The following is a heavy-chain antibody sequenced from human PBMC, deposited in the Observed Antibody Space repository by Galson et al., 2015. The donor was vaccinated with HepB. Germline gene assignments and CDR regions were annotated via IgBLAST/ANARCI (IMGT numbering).Heavy chain of an antibody. CDR1: GFTFRNYV. Sequence: SLRLSCAASGFTFRNYVMHWVRQAPGTGLEWVALIPYDASNKYYADSVKGRFTISRDNSKNTLYLQMNSLSPDDTAVYFCTRDPDYGNYGDYGMDVWGQGTTVTVSS. D-gene: IGHD4-11*01. CDR3: TRDPDYGNYGDYGMDV. J-gene: IGHJ6*02. V-gene: IGHV3-30-3*01. CDR2: IPYDASNK.